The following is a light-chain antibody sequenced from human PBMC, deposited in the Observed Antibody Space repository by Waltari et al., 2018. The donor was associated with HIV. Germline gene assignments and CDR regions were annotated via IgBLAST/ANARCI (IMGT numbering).Light chain of an antibody. V-gene: IGLV2-14*03. CDR2: DVF. CDR1: SSHIGASAY. Sequence: QSALTQPASVSGSPGQSITLSCTGTSSHIGASAYVSWYRQHPDNAPQLLIYDVFYRPSGVSHRVSGSKSGNTASLTISGLQAEDEAVYSCSSYTTTNTIIFGGGTKLTVL. J-gene: IGLJ2*01. CDR3: SSYTTTNTII.